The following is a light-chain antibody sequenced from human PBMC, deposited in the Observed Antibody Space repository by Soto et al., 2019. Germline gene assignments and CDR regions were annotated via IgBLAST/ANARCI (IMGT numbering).Light chain of an antibody. Sequence: EIVLTQSPGTLSLSPGERATLSCRASQSVSSSYLAWYQQKPGQTPRLLIYGASSRATGIPDRFSGSGSGTDFTLTISSLEPEDFEVYYCQHPWTFGQGTKVEIK. V-gene: IGKV3-20*01. J-gene: IGKJ1*01. CDR3: QHPWT. CDR1: QSVSSSY. CDR2: GAS.